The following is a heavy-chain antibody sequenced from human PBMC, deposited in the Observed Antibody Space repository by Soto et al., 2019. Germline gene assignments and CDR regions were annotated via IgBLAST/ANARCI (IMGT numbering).Heavy chain of an antibody. CDR3: ARDSITGTQTPDGY. Sequence: GGSLRLSCAASGFTFSSYGMHWVRQAPGKGLEWVAVIWYDGSNKYYADSVKGRFTISRDNSKNTLYLQMNSLRAEDTAVYYCARDSITGTQTPDGYWGQGTLVTVSS. J-gene: IGHJ4*02. CDR2: IWYDGSNK. D-gene: IGHD1-7*01. CDR1: GFTFSSYG. V-gene: IGHV3-33*01.